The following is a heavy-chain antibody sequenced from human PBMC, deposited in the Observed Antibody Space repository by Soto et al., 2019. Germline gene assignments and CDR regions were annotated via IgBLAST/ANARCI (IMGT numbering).Heavy chain of an antibody. Sequence: SETLSLTCTVSGGSISSSSYYWGWIRQPPGKGLEWIGSIYYSGSTYYNPSLKSRVTISVDTSKNQFSLKLSSVTAADTAVYYCARRGYSYGLRFFDYWGQGTLVTVSS. CDR2: IYYSGST. CDR1: GGSISSSSYY. J-gene: IGHJ4*02. CDR3: ARRGYSYGLRFFDY. D-gene: IGHD5-18*01. V-gene: IGHV4-39*01.